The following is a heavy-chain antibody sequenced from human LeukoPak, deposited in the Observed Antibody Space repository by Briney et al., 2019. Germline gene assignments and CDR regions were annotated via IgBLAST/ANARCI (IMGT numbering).Heavy chain of an antibody. J-gene: IGHJ4*02. CDR3: ARPGESGSFVY. Sequence: GGSLRLSCAASGFTFSSYAMHWVRQAPGKGLEWVAVISYDGSNKYYADSEKGRFTISRDNSKNTLYLQMNSLRAEDTAVYYCARPGESGSFVYWGQGTLVTVSS. V-gene: IGHV3-30*04. D-gene: IGHD3-10*01. CDR2: ISYDGSNK. CDR1: GFTFSSYA.